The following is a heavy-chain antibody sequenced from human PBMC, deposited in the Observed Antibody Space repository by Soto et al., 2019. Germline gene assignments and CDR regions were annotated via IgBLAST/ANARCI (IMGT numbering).Heavy chain of an antibody. CDR3: ASEIVVVVAATRAEYFQH. Sequence: SETLSLTCTVSGGSISSSSYYCGWIRQPPGKGLEWIGSIYYSGSTYYNPSLKSRVTISVDTSKNQFSLKLSSVTAADTAVYYCASEIVVVVAATRAEYFQHWGQGTLVTVSS. CDR2: IYYSGST. J-gene: IGHJ1*01. CDR1: GGSISSSSYY. V-gene: IGHV4-39*01. D-gene: IGHD2-15*01.